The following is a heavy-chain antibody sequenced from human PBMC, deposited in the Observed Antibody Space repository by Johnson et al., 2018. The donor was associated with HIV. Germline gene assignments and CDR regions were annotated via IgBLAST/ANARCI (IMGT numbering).Heavy chain of an antibody. Sequence: EVQLVESGGGVVRPGGSLRLSCAASGFTVTTKYMSWVRQAPGKGLEWVSVIYSGGSTYYADSVKGRFTISRDNSKNTLYLQMNSLRVEDTAVYYCASEVRGVLDIWGQGTMVTVSS. D-gene: IGHD3-10*01. CDR3: ASEVRGVLDI. J-gene: IGHJ3*02. CDR1: GFTVTTKY. V-gene: IGHV3-66*01. CDR2: IYSGGST.